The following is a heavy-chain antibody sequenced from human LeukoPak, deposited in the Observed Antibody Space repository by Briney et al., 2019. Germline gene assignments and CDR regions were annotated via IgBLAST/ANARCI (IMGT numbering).Heavy chain of an antibody. J-gene: IGHJ4*02. CDR3: ARGRFLEWLLS. D-gene: IGHD3-3*01. Sequence: PSETLSLTCTVSGGSISSYYWSWIRQPPGKGLEWIGYIYYSGSTNYNPSLKSRVTISVDTSKNQFSLKLSSVTAAHTAVYYCARGRFLEWLLSWGQGTLVTVSS. CDR1: GGSISSYY. CDR2: IYYSGST. V-gene: IGHV4-59*01.